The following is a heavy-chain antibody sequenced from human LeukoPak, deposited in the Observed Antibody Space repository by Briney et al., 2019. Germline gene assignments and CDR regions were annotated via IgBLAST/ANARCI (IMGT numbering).Heavy chain of an antibody. J-gene: IGHJ4*02. CDR2: IYYSGST. Sequence: KSSETLSLTCTVSGGSISSYYWSWLRQPPGKGLEWIGYIYYSGSTNYNPSLKSRVTISVDTSKNQFSLKLSSVTAADTAVYYCASIMSGWDHYFDYWGQGTLVTVSS. CDR3: ASIMSGWDHYFDY. D-gene: IGHD6-19*01. CDR1: GGSISSYY. V-gene: IGHV4-59*01.